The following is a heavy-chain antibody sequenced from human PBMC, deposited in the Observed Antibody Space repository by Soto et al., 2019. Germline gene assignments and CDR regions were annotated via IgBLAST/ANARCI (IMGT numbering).Heavy chain of an antibody. J-gene: IGHJ4*02. CDR1: GFTFSSYG. Sequence: GGSLRLSCAASGFTFSSYGMHWVRQAPGKGLEWVAVISYDGSNKYYADSVKGRFTISRDNSKNTLYLQMNSLRADDTAVYYCAKGGARLDYWGQGTLVTVSS. D-gene: IGHD6-6*01. V-gene: IGHV3-30*18. CDR3: AKGGARLDY. CDR2: ISYDGSNK.